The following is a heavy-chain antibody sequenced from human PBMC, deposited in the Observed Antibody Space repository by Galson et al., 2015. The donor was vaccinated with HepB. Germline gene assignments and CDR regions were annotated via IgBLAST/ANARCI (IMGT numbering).Heavy chain of an antibody. CDR1: GYTFTGHY. CDR2: INPKSGGT. D-gene: IGHD4-17*01. V-gene: IGHV1-2*04. CDR3: ARSRPVTVTTLMYYYGMDV. Sequence: SVKVSCKASGYTFTGHYLHWVRQAPGQGLEWMGWINPKSGGTNYAQKFQDWVTMTRDTSISTVYMELRRLRSDDTAVYYCARSRPVTVTTLMYYYGMDVWGQGTTVTVSS. J-gene: IGHJ6*02.